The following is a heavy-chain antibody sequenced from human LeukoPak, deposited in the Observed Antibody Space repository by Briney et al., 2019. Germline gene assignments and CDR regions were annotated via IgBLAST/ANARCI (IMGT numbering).Heavy chain of an antibody. CDR2: IIPIFGTA. CDR3: AREIAAAGVAYDY. V-gene: IGHV1-69*05. J-gene: IGHJ4*02. CDR1: GGTFSSYA. Sequence: GSSEKVSCKASGGTFSSYAISWVRQAPGQGLEWMGRIIPIFGTANYAQKFQGRVTITTDESTSTAYMELSSLRSEDTAVYYCAREIAAAGVAYDYWGQGTLVTVSS. D-gene: IGHD6-13*01.